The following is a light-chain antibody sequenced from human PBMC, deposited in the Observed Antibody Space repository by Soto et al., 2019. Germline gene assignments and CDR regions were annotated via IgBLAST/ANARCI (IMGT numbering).Light chain of an antibody. J-gene: IGKJ5*01. CDR1: QGISSY. Sequence: AIRMTQSPSSLSASTGDRVTITCRASQGISSYLAWYQQKPGKAPKLLIYAASTLQSGVPSRFSGSGSGTDFTLTISCLQSEDFAAYHCQQLYTLPFTFGQGRRL. CDR3: QQLYTLPFT. V-gene: IGKV1-8*01. CDR2: AAS.